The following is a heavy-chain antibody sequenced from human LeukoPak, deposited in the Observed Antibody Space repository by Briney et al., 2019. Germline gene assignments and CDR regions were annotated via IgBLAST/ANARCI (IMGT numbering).Heavy chain of an antibody. CDR2: ISSSSSTI. D-gene: IGHD1-26*01. V-gene: IGHV3-48*01. J-gene: IGHJ4*02. CDR3: AREWDALDY. CDR1: GFTFSSYS. Sequence: GGSLRLSCAASGFTFSSYSMNWVRQAPGKGLEWVSYISSSSSTIYYADSVKGRFTISRDNAKNSLYLQMNSLRAEDTAVYYCAREWDALDYWGQGTLATVSS.